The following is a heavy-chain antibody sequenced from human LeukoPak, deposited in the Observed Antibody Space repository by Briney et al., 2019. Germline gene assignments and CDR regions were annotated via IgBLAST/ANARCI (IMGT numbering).Heavy chain of an antibody. D-gene: IGHD1-26*01. V-gene: IGHV3-48*03. CDR3: ARDSLVGANHYYYYGMDV. Sequence: PGGSLRLSCAASGFTFSSYEMNWVRQAPGKGLEWVSYISSSGSTIYYADSVKGRFTISRDNAKNSLYLQMNSLRAEDTAVYYCARDSLVGANHYYYYGMDVWGQGTTVTVSS. CDR2: ISSSGSTI. J-gene: IGHJ6*02. CDR1: GFTFSSYE.